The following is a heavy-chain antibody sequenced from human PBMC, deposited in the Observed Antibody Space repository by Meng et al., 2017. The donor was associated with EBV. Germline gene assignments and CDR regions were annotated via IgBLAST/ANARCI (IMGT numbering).Heavy chain of an antibody. Sequence: QGRLGQAGAEVKKPGSSVKVSCKASGGTFSSYAISWVRQAPGQGLEWMGGIIPIFGTANYAQKFQGRVTITADKSTSTAYMELSSLRSEDTAVYYCARDRWEPKGKGWFDPWGQGTLVTVSS. V-gene: IGHV1-69*06. D-gene: IGHD1-26*01. CDR1: GGTFSSYA. CDR3: ARDRWEPKGKGWFDP. J-gene: IGHJ5*02. CDR2: IIPIFGTA.